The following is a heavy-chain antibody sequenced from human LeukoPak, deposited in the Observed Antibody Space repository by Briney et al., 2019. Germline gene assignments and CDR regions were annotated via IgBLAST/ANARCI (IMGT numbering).Heavy chain of an antibody. Sequence: ASVKVSCKASGYTFTSYDINWVRQATGRGLEWMGWMNPNSGNTGYAQKFQGRVTMTRNTSISTAYMELSSLRSEDTAVYYCARGQWDGEGYYFDYWGQGTLVTVSS. V-gene: IGHV1-8*01. CDR3: ARGQWDGEGYYFDY. CDR1: GYTFTSYD. CDR2: MNPNSGNT. J-gene: IGHJ4*02. D-gene: IGHD2-21*01.